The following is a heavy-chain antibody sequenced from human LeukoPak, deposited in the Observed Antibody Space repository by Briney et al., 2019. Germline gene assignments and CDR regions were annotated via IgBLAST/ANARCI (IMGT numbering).Heavy chain of an antibody. D-gene: IGHD5-18*01. J-gene: IGHJ4*02. CDR3: ARGHTAMVFRKYYFDY. CDR1: GGSFSGYY. V-gene: IGHV4-34*01. Sequence: SETLSLTCAVYGGSFSGYYWSWIRQPPGKGLEWIGEINQSGSTNYNPSLKSRVTISVDTSKNQFSLKLSSVTAADTAVYYCARGHTAMVFRKYYFDYWGQGTLVTVSS. CDR2: INQSGST.